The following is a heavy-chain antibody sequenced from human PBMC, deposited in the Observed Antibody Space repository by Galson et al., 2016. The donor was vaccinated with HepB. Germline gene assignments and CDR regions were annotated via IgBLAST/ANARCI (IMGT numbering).Heavy chain of an antibody. D-gene: IGHD1-7*01. V-gene: IGHV3-33*01. CDR3: ARRGTDPDAFHI. J-gene: IGHJ3*02. CDR2: ISYDGNNR. Sequence: SLRLSCAASGFTFRNYGMHWVRQAPGKGLEWVAVISYDGNNRYYADSVKGRFTISRDNSENTLYPQMHSLRAEDTAVYYCARRGTDPDAFHIWGQGTVVTVSS. CDR1: GFTFRNYG.